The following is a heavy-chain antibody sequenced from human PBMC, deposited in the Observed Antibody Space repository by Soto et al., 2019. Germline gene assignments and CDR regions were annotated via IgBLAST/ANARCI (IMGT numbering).Heavy chain of an antibody. CDR3: ARRDSGSYRNYYYYYGMDV. V-gene: IGHV4-59*04. CDR2: IYHSGST. CDR1: GDSISTDY. D-gene: IGHD1-26*01. J-gene: IGHJ6*02. Sequence: SETLSLTCTVSGDSISTDYWSWIRQPPGKGLEWIGYIYHSGSTYYNPSLKSRVTISVDTSKNQFSLKLSSVTAADTAVYYCARRDSGSYRNYYYYYGMDVWGQGTTVTVSS.